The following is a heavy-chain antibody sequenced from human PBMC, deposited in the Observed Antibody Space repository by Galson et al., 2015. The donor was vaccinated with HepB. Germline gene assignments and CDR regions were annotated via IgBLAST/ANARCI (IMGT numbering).Heavy chain of an antibody. CDR1: GGTFSSYA. CDR2: IIPILGIA. CDR3: ARAMSLTIFGSGNWFDP. D-gene: IGHD3-3*01. J-gene: IGHJ5*02. Sequence: SVKVSCKASGGTFSSYAISWVRQAPGQGLEWMGRIIPILGIANYAQKFQGRVTITADKSTSTAYMELSSLRSEDTAVYYCARAMSLTIFGSGNWFDPWGQGTLVTVSS. V-gene: IGHV1-69*04.